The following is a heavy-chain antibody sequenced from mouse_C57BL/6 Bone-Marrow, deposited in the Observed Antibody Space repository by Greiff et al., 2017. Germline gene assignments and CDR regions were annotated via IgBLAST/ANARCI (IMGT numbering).Heavy chain of an antibody. Sequence: QVQLQQPGAELVRPGTSVKLSCKASGYTFTSYWMHWVKQRPGQGLEWIGVIDPSDSYTNYNQKFKGKATLTVDTSSSTAYMQLSSLTSEDSAVYYCARRGLRQGYFDYWGQGTTLTVSS. CDR2: IDPSDSYT. D-gene: IGHD2-4*01. V-gene: IGHV1-59*01. J-gene: IGHJ2*01. CDR3: ARRGLRQGYFDY. CDR1: GYTFTSYW.